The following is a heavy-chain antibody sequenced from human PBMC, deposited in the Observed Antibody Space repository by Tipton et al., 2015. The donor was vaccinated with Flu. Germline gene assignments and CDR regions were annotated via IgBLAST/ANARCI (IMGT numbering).Heavy chain of an antibody. J-gene: IGHJ3*01. CDR2: IYPGDSKT. CDR1: GQTFSDFW. CDR3: ARGDAFGV. Sequence: QLVQSGGEVKKPGESLKISCKLSGQTFSDFWIGWVCQMPGKGLEWMGIIYPGDSKTIYSPSFQGLVTMSVDKSIDTAYLQWSSLKASDTAMYYCARGDAFGVWGQGTLVTVSS. V-gene: IGHV5-51*01.